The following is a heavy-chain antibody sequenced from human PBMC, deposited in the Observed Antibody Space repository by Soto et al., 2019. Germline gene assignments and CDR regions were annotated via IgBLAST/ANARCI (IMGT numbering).Heavy chain of an antibody. CDR3: AREPVTHYFDY. V-gene: IGHV4-59*01. Sequence: SETLSLTCTVSGGSISSYYWSWIRQPPGQGLEWIGYIYYSGSTNYNPSLKSRVTISVDTSKNQFSLNLSSVTAADTAVYYCAREPVTHYFDYWGQGTLVTVSS. CDR1: GGSISSYY. J-gene: IGHJ4*02. D-gene: IGHD4-17*01. CDR2: IYYSGST.